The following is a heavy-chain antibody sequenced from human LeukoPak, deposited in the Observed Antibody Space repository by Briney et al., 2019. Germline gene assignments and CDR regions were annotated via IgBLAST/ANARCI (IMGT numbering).Heavy chain of an antibody. CDR3: ARDFGVTNYHFDY. Sequence: GGSLRLSCAASGFTVSSNYMSWVRQAPGKGLEWVSVIYSGSSTYYADSVKGRFTISRDDSKNTLYLQMNSLRAEDTAVYYCARDFGVTNYHFDYWGQGTLVTVSS. CDR2: IYSGSST. J-gene: IGHJ4*02. V-gene: IGHV3-53*01. CDR1: GFTVSSNY. D-gene: IGHD3-16*01.